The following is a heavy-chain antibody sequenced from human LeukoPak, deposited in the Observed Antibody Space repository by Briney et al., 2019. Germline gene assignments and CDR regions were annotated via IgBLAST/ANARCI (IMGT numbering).Heavy chain of an antibody. J-gene: IGHJ4*02. CDR3: ARQDLLVGSGRGYYFAY. V-gene: IGHV3-11*06. D-gene: IGHD3-10*01. CDR2: ISSISSYT. CDR1: RFTFSDYY. Sequence: VGSLRHSCAASRFTFSDYYMSWIRQAPGKGLEWVSYISSISSYTNSTDSVKGPFTTSRDNAQNSLYLQKNRLRAEDTPVYYSARQDLLVGSGRGYYFAYWGEGTLVTVS.